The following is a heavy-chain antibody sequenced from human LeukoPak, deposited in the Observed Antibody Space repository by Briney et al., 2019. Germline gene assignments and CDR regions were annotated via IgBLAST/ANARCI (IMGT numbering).Heavy chain of an antibody. CDR1: GFTFSSYA. V-gene: IGHV3-64*01. J-gene: IGHJ4*02. D-gene: IGHD6-13*01. CDR2: ISSNGGST. Sequence: GGALRISCAASGFTFSSYAMHLGRPAPGKGLEYVSAISSNGGSTYYANSVKGRFTISRDNSKNTLYLQMGSLRAADMAVYYCARDSSSWYYFDYWGQGTLVTVSS. CDR3: ARDSSSWYYFDY.